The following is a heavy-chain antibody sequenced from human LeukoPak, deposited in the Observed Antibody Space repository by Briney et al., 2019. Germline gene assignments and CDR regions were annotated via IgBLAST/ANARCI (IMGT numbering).Heavy chain of an antibody. D-gene: IGHD6-13*01. Sequence: GGSLRLSCAASGFTFNNYAMSWVRQAPGKGLEWVSTISDSGGTTYYADSVKGRFTISRDNSKGTLYLQMNSLRGEDTAVYYCAKGGAVAAATQKDFDYWGQGTLVTVSS. J-gene: IGHJ4*02. CDR1: GFTFNNYA. CDR2: ISDSGGTT. CDR3: AKGGAVAAATQKDFDY. V-gene: IGHV3-23*01.